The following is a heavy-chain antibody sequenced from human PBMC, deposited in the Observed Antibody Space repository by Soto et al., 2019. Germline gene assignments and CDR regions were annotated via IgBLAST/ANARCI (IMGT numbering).Heavy chain of an antibody. Sequence: GGSLRLSCAASGFTFSSYAMHWVRQAPGKGLEWVAVISYDGSNKYYADSVKGRFTISRDNSKNTLYLQMNSLRAEDTAVYYCARDRNDFWSGYAGGMDVWGQGTTVTVSS. CDR2: ISYDGSNK. CDR1: GFTFSSYA. V-gene: IGHV3-30-3*01. CDR3: ARDRNDFWSGYAGGMDV. J-gene: IGHJ6*02. D-gene: IGHD3-3*01.